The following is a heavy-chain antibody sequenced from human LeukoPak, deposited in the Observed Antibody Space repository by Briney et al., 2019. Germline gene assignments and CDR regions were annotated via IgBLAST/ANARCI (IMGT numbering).Heavy chain of an antibody. CDR2: INHSGST. Sequence: SETLSLTCAVYGGSFSGYYWSWIRQPPGKGLEWTGEINHSGSTNYNPSLKSRVTISVDTSKNQFSLKLSSVTAADTAVYYCARRPYTLRYYYMDVWGKGTTVTISS. D-gene: IGHD3-16*01. V-gene: IGHV4-34*01. J-gene: IGHJ6*03. CDR1: GGSFSGYY. CDR3: ARRPYTLRYYYMDV.